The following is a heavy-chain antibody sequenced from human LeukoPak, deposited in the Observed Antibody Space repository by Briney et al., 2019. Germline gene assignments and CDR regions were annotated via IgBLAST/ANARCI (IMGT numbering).Heavy chain of an antibody. CDR3: AKVKQRGITMARGVIITPYSFDH. Sequence: GGSLRLSCAASGFTFSSYSMNWVRQAPGKGLEWVSSISRSRGYIYYADSVKGRFTISRDNFNNTVHLQMNSLRAEDTAVYYCAKVKQRGITMARGVIITPYSFDHWGQGTLVTVSS. CDR1: GFTFSSYS. D-gene: IGHD3-10*01. CDR2: ISRSRGYI. V-gene: IGHV3-21*04. J-gene: IGHJ4*02.